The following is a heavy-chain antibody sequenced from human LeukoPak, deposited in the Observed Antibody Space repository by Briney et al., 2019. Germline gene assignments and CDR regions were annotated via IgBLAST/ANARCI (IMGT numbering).Heavy chain of an antibody. CDR3: ARDTERTYGSGSYYNSLLY. D-gene: IGHD3-10*01. Sequence: ASVKVSCKASGGTFSSYAISWVRQAPGQGLEWMGWINPNSGGTNYAQKFQGRVTMTRDTSTSTVYMELSSLRSEDTAVYYCARDTERTYGSGSYYNSLLYWGQGTLVTVSS. CDR2: INPNSGGT. J-gene: IGHJ4*02. V-gene: IGHV1-8*02. CDR1: GGTFSSYA.